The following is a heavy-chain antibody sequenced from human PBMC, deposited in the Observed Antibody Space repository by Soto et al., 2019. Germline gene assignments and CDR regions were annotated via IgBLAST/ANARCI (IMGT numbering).Heavy chain of an antibody. CDR3: ARDGSDGGMDV. V-gene: IGHV1-3*01. J-gene: IGHJ6*02. CDR1: GYTFTSYA. CDR2: INAGNGNT. Sequence: QVQLVQSGAEVKKPGASVKVSCKASGYTFTSYAMHWVRQAPGQRLEWMGWINAGNGNTKYSQKFQGRVTVTRDTSASTAYMELSSLRSEDTAVYYCARDGSDGGMDVWGPGTTVTVSS.